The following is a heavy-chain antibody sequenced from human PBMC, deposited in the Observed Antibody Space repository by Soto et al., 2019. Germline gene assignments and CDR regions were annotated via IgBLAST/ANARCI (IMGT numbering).Heavy chain of an antibody. Sequence: PGGSLRLSCAASGFTFSSYWMHWVRQAPGKGLEWVSRINSDGSSTSYADSVKGRFTISRDNAKNTLYLQMNSLRAEDTAVYYCARAPVGAVEYDYWGQGTLVTVSS. CDR1: GFTFSSYW. J-gene: IGHJ4*02. V-gene: IGHV3-74*01. CDR2: INSDGSST. CDR3: ARAPVGAVEYDY. D-gene: IGHD1-26*01.